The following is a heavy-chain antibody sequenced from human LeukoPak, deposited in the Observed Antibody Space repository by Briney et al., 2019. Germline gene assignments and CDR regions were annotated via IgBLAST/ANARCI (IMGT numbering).Heavy chain of an antibody. CDR3: AAGDRAAYYFDY. Sequence: ASVKVSCKASGYTFTSYYMHWVRQAPGKGLEWMGGFDPEDGETIYAQKFQGRVTMTEDTSTDTAYMELSRLRSDDTAVYYCAAGDRAAYYFDYWGQGTLVTVSS. CDR2: FDPEDGET. V-gene: IGHV1-24*01. D-gene: IGHD2-21*02. J-gene: IGHJ4*02. CDR1: GYTFTSYY.